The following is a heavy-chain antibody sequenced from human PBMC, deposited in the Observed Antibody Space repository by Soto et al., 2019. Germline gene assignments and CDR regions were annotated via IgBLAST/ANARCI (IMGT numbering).Heavy chain of an antibody. CDR2: IYYSGSS. V-gene: IGHV4-39*07. Sequence: PSETLSLTCTVSGDSTNSIGAYYWGWIRQPPGKGLEWIGIIYYSGSSYYNPSLKSRVSMSVDTSNNQFSLKLTSVTAADTAVYYCAREYYDDSKVYLDAFDIWGRGTMVTVSS. CDR1: GDSTNSIGAYY. J-gene: IGHJ3*02. D-gene: IGHD3-22*01. CDR3: AREYYDDSKVYLDAFDI.